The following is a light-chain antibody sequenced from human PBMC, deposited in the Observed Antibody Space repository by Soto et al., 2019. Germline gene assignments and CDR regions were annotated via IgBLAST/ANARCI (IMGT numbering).Light chain of an antibody. CDR1: SGSIASNY. V-gene: IGLV6-57*04. CDR3: QSYDSNNHVV. CDR2: EDN. Sequence: NFMLTQPHSVSESPGKTVTISCTRSSGSIASNYVQWYQQRPGSAPTTVIYEDNQRPSGVPDRFSGSIDSSSNSASLTLSGLKTEDEADYYCQSYDSNNHVVFGGGTQLTVL. J-gene: IGLJ2*01.